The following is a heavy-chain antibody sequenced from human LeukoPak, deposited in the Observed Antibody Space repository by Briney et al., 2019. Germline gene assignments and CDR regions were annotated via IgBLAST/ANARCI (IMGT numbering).Heavy chain of an antibody. J-gene: IGHJ4*02. CDR1: GFTFSSYA. Sequence: PGGSLRLSCAASGFTFSSYAMSWVRQAPGKGLEWVSIIYSGGDTYYADSVKGRFTISRDNSKNTLYLQMSSLRAEDTAVYYCTRGPGSTWYSDYWGQGTLVTVSS. V-gene: IGHV3-66*02. D-gene: IGHD6-13*01. CDR2: IYSGGDT. CDR3: TRGPGSTWYSDY.